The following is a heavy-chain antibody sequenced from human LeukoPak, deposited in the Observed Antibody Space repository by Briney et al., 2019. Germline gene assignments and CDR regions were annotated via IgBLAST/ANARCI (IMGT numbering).Heavy chain of an antibody. CDR3: ARESIAAAGKTYYYYYYMDV. V-gene: IGHV4-30-4*07. CDR1: GGSISSGGYS. CDR2: IYYSGST. D-gene: IGHD6-13*01. Sequence: PSETLSLTCAVSGGSISSGGYSWSWIRQPPGKGLEWIGCIYYSGSTYYNPSLKSRVTISVDTSKNQFSLKLSSVTAADTAVYYCARESIAAAGKTYYYYYYMDVWGKGTTVTISS. J-gene: IGHJ6*03.